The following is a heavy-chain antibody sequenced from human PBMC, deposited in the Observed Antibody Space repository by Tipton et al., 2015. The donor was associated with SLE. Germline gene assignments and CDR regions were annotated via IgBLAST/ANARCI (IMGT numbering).Heavy chain of an antibody. D-gene: IGHD3-16*01. J-gene: IGHJ4*02. V-gene: IGHV3-30*02. CDR2: IRYDGNTK. Sequence: SLRLSCAASGFTFSTYGMHWVRQAPGKGLEWVAFIRYDGNTKYYADSVKGRFTVSRDNSKNTLYLQMNSLRVEDTAVYYCMRDRSRWGDYWGQGTLVTVPS. CDR3: MRDRSRWGDY. CDR1: GFTFSTYG.